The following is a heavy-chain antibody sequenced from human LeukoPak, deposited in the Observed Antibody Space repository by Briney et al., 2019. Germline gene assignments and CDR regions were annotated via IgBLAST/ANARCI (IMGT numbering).Heavy chain of an antibody. Sequence: GASVKVSCKASGYTFASYGVGWVRQAPGQGPEWMAWISVYSGNTKYAQKFQGRVTLTADTSTSTVYMELRSLRSDDTAVYYCARDGWSLGPWGQGTLVTVSS. D-gene: IGHD2-8*01. CDR1: GYTFASYG. CDR2: ISVYSGNT. CDR3: ARDGWSLGP. V-gene: IGHV1-18*01. J-gene: IGHJ5*02.